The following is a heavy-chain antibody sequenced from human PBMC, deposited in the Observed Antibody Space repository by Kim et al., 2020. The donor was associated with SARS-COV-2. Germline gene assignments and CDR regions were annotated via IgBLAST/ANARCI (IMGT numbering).Heavy chain of an antibody. CDR3: ASGETPLLYYYDSSGYPPRDY. CDR1: GFTFSDYY. V-gene: IGHV3-11*04. CDR2: ISSSGSTI. J-gene: IGHJ4*02. Sequence: GGSLRLSCAASGFTFSDYYMSWIRQAPGKGLEWVSYISSSGSTIYYADSVKGRFTISRDNAKNSLYLQMNSLRAEDTAVYYCASGETPLLYYYDSSGYPPRDYWGQGTLVTVSS. D-gene: IGHD3-22*01.